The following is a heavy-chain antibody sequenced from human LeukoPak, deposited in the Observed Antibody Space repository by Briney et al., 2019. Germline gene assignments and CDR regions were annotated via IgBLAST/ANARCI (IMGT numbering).Heavy chain of an antibody. J-gene: IGHJ4*01. Sequence: PGGSRRLSCAASGFTFSSYWMPWVRQAPGKGLLWVSRLNEDGSITNYAVSVKGRFSISRDNAKNTLILQMNNLRAEDTAVYYCVRSFGGRTEYWGQGTLVTVSS. CDR3: VRSFGGRTEY. CDR1: GFTFSSYW. CDR2: LNEDGSIT. D-gene: IGHD3-16*01. V-gene: IGHV3-74*01.